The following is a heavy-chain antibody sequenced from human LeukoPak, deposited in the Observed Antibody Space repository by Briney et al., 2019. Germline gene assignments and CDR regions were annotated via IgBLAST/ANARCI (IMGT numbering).Heavy chain of an antibody. CDR1: GDTFSNCG. CDR2: IIPILRTP. CDR3: VRPMDTMVRGLIISFQY. J-gene: IGHJ1*01. D-gene: IGHD3-10*01. V-gene: IGHV1-69*05. Sequence: SVKVSCKASGDTFSNCGISWVRQAPGQGLEWMGGIIPILRTPNYPQKFQGRVTITTVESTSTAYMELSSLRSDDTAVYYCVRPMDTMVRGLIISFQYWGQGTLVTVSS.